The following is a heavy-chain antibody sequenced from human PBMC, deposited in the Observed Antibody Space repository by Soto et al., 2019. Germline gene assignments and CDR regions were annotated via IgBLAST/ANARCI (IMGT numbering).Heavy chain of an antibody. Sequence: SETLSLTCTVSGGSISSYYWSWIRQPPGKGLEWIGYIYYSGSTNYNPSLKSRVTISVDTSKNQFSLKLSSVTAADTAVYYCASGTYYYGSGPKWFDPWGQGTMVVLSS. J-gene: IGHJ5*02. D-gene: IGHD3-10*01. CDR3: ASGTYYYGSGPKWFDP. CDR2: IYYSGST. V-gene: IGHV4-59*01. CDR1: GGSISSYY.